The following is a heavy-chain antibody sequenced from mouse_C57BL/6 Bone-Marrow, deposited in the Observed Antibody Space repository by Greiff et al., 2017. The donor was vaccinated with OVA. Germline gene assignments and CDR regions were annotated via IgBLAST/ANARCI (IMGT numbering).Heavy chain of an antibody. Sequence: EVMLVESGPGLAKPSQTLSLTCSVTGYSFTSDYLNWIRQFPGNKLEYIGYISYSGSTYYNPSLNSGISTTGDTSTNPYYLQLNSVTTEDTAAYYCARSDDHVLLDYWGQGTTLTVSS. J-gene: IGHJ2*01. CDR1: GYSFTSDY. CDR2: ISYSGST. CDR3: ARSDDHVLLDY. V-gene: IGHV3-8*01.